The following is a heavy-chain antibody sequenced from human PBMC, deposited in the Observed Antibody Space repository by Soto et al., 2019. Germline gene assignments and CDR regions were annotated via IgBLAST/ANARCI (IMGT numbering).Heavy chain of an antibody. V-gene: IGHV4-34*02. CDR1: GGSLSGYY. D-gene: IGHD2-15*01. Sequence: QVQLQQWGAGLLKPSETLSLTCAVNGGSLSGYYWSWIRQPPGKGLEWIGEINHSGRTSYNPSLKSRVTISVDTSKTQFSLKLSSVTAADTGVYYCARGRGCSGGICYGHGDHSWGQGTLVTVSS. CDR2: INHSGRT. CDR3: ARGRGCSGGICYGHGDHS. J-gene: IGHJ4*02.